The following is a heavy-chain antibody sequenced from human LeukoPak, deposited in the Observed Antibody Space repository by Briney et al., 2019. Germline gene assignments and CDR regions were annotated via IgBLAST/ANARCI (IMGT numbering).Heavy chain of an antibody. V-gene: IGHV3-23*01. CDR3: AKDRWEQWLGVSYYDYGMDV. Sequence: GGSLRLSCAASGFTFSSCAMSWVRQAPGKGLEWVSGISGGGGRTNYPDSVKGRFTISRDNPKNTLYLEMNHLRVEDTAVYYCAKDRWEQWLGVSYYDYGMDVWGKGTTVTVSS. D-gene: IGHD6-19*01. CDR1: GFTFSSCA. J-gene: IGHJ6*04. CDR2: ISGGGGRT.